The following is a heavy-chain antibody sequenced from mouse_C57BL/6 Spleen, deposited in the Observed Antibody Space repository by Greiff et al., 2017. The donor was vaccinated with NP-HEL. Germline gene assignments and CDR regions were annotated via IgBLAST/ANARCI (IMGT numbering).Heavy chain of an antibody. CDR2: IDPSDSET. Sequence: QVQLQQPGAELVRPGSSVKLSCKASGYTFTSYWMHWVKQRPIQGLEWIGNIDPSDSETHYNQKFKDKATLTVDKSSSTAYMQLSSLTSEDSAVYYCARAAPNWDGAYWGQGTLVTVSA. V-gene: IGHV1-52*01. CDR1: GYTFTSYW. J-gene: IGHJ3*01. CDR3: ARAAPNWDGAY. D-gene: IGHD4-1*01.